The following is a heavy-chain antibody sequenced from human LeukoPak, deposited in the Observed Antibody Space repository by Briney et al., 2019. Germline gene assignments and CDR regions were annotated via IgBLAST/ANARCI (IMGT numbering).Heavy chain of an antibody. CDR2: IYYTGST. CDR1: GGSTSSGDFY. D-gene: IGHD2-8*01. CDR3: ARESCTNGVCRGDYYYGMDV. Sequence: SQTLSLTCTVSGGSTSSGDFYWSWIRQPPGTGLEWIGYIYYTGSTYYNPSLKRRVTISIDTSKKQFSLKLSSVTAADTAAYYCARESCTNGVCRGDYYYGMDVWGQGTTVTVSS. V-gene: IGHV4-30-4*01. J-gene: IGHJ6*02.